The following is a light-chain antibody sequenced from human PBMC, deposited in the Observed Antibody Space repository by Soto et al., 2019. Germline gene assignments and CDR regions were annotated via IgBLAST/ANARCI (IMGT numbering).Light chain of an antibody. V-gene: IGKV3-20*01. Sequence: EIVLTQSPGTLSLSPGERATLSCRASQSVSSSYLAWYQQKPGQAPRLLIYGASSRATGIPDRFSGSGSGTDFTITISRREPEDFEVYYGQQYGSSPYTFGQGTKLEIK. J-gene: IGKJ2*01. CDR2: GAS. CDR1: QSVSSSY. CDR3: QQYGSSPYT.